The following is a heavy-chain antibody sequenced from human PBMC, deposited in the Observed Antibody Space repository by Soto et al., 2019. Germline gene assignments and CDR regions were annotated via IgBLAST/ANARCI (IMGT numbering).Heavy chain of an antibody. Sequence: ESLKISCKGSGYSFTSYWIGWVRQMPGKGLEWMGIIYPGDSDTRYSPSFQGQVTISADKSISTAYLQWSSLKASDTAMYYCARDSSARDYYDSSGRGPFDIWSQGTLVTVSS. CDR2: IYPGDSDT. CDR3: ARDSSARDYYDSSGRGPFDI. D-gene: IGHD3-22*01. J-gene: IGHJ3*02. CDR1: GYSFTSYW. V-gene: IGHV5-51*01.